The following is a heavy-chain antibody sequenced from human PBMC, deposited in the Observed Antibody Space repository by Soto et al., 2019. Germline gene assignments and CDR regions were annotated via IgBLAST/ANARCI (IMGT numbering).Heavy chain of an antibody. D-gene: IGHD6-13*01. CDR2: ISGSGGTT. Sequence: GPLRVAFADGGVTRSRSAISWVLQAPVKGLEWVSLISGSGGTTFYADSVKVRFTMSRDNYKNTLYVQMNGLRAEDTAVYYCAMGLAAAGPFDYWGQGALVSVTS. CDR3: AMGLAAAGPFDY. V-gene: IGHV3-23*01. CDR1: GVTRSRSA. J-gene: IGHJ4*02.